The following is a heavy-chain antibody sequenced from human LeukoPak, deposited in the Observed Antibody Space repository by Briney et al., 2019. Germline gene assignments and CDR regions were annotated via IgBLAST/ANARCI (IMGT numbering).Heavy chain of an antibody. D-gene: IGHD6-6*01. V-gene: IGHV1-8*01. CDR1: GYTFTSYD. CDR3: ARGSHDYSSSSHLDWFDP. Sequence: ASVKVSCKASGYTFTSYDINWVGQATGQGLEWMGWMNPNSGNTGYAQKFQGRVTMTRNTSISTAYMELSSLRSEDTAVYYCARGSHDYSSSSHLDWFDPWGQGTLVTVSS. CDR2: MNPNSGNT. J-gene: IGHJ5*02.